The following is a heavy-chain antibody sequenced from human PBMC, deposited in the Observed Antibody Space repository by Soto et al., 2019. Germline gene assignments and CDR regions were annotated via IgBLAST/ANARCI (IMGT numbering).Heavy chain of an antibody. Sequence: GGSLRLSCEVSGFTFSTHGMHWVRQAPGKGLEWVAGTSYDGTNKYYARSVQGRFTISRENSMKTLYLQMNSLRTEDTAVYYCAKDLSGARWYYDALDVWGQGTTVTVSS. CDR2: TSYDGTNK. D-gene: IGHD2-15*01. CDR3: AKDLSGARWYYDALDV. CDR1: GFTFSTHG. V-gene: IGHV3-30*18. J-gene: IGHJ6*02.